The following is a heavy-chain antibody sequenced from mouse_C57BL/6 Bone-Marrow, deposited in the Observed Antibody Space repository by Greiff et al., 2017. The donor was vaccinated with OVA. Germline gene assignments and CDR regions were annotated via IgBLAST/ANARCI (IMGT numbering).Heavy chain of an antibody. CDR2: IDPETGGT. V-gene: IGHV1-15*01. CDR1: GYTFTDYE. D-gene: IGHD2-4*01. CDR3: TRDDYNFDY. J-gene: IGHJ2*01. Sequence: QVQLQQSGAELVRPGASVTLSCKASGYTFTDYEMHWVKQTPVHGLEWIGAIDPETGGTAYNQKFKGKAILTADKSSSTAYMELRSLTSEDSAVYYSTRDDYNFDYWGQGTTLTVSS.